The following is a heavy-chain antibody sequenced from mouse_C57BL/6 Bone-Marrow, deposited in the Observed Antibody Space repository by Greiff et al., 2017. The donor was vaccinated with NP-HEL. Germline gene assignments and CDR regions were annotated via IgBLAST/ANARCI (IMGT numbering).Heavy chain of an antibody. CDR3: ARKGIYYCFDY. CDR2: INPSSGYT. J-gene: IGHJ2*01. Sequence: QVQLQQSGAELARPGASVKMSCKASGYTFTSYTMHWVKQRPGQGLEWIGYINPSSGYTKYNQKFKDKATLTADTSSRTAYMQLSSLTSENSAVYYCARKGIYYCFDYGGQGTTLTVSS. CDR1: GYTFTSYT. D-gene: IGHD2-1*01. V-gene: IGHV1-4*01.